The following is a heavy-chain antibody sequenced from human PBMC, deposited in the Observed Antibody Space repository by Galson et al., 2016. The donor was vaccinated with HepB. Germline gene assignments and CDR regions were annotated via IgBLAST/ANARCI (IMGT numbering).Heavy chain of an antibody. J-gene: IGHJ3*02. Sequence: SLRLSCAASGFTFSDYGMHWVRQAPGKGLEWVAVISYDGGNKYYAGSVKGRFTISRDNSKNTLYLQMNSLRAEDTAVYYCAKDQFGGSSYGGNDAFDIWGQGTMVTVSS. CDR1: GFTFSDYG. CDR3: AKDQFGGSSYGGNDAFDI. D-gene: IGHD1-26*01. CDR2: ISYDGGNK. V-gene: IGHV3-30*18.